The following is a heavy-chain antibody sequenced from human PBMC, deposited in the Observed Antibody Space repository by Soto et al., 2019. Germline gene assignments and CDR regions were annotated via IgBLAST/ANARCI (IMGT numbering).Heavy chain of an antibody. J-gene: IGHJ4*02. CDR3: ARDGAPDTAMVKSSEAPGY. V-gene: IGHV3-30-3*01. CDR2: ISYDGSNK. Sequence: GGSLRLSCAASGFTFSSYAMHWVRQAPGKGLEWVAVISYDGSNKYYADSVKGRFTISRDNSKNTLYLQMNSLRAEDTAVYYCARDGAPDTAMVKSSEAPGYWGQGTLVTVSS. D-gene: IGHD5-18*01. CDR1: GFTFSSYA.